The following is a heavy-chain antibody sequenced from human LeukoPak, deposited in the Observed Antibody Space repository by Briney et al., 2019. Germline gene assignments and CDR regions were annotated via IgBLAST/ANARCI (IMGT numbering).Heavy chain of an antibody. D-gene: IGHD3-22*01. V-gene: IGHV1-3*01. CDR2: INVGNGNT. CDR1: GFTFSSYA. Sequence: ASVKVSCKASGFTFSSYAIHWVRQAPGQRLKWMGWINVGNGNTKLSQQFQGRVTMTRDTSASTAYMELSSLRSEDTAVYYCARDRYYYYSSSYDYWGQGTLVTVSS. J-gene: IGHJ4*02. CDR3: ARDRYYYYSSSYDY.